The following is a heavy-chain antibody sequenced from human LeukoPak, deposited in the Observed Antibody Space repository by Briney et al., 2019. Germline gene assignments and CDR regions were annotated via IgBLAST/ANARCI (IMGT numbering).Heavy chain of an antibody. CDR3: ARQGVQESYLVLDY. CDR1: GYSFTGYW. Sequence: SGESLKISCKGSGYSFTGYWIAWVRQMPGKGLEWMGIIYPGDSDTRYSPSFQGQVTISADKSISTAYLQWSSLKASDTAMYYCARQGVQESYLVLDYWGQGTLVTVSS. V-gene: IGHV5-51*01. CDR2: IYPGDSDT. J-gene: IGHJ4*02. D-gene: IGHD1-26*01.